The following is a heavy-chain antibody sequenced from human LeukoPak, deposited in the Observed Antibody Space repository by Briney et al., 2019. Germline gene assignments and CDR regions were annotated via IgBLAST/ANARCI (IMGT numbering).Heavy chain of an antibody. J-gene: IGHJ6*04. Sequence: GGSLRLSCAASGFTFSNFWMRWVRQAPGKGLEWVATIRQDGSQKYYVDSVKGRFTISRDNAENSLYLQMNGLRAEDTAVYYCAELGITMIGGVWGKGTTVTISS. CDR1: GFTFSNFW. V-gene: IGHV3-7*01. CDR2: IRQDGSQK. CDR3: AELGITMIGGV. D-gene: IGHD3-10*02.